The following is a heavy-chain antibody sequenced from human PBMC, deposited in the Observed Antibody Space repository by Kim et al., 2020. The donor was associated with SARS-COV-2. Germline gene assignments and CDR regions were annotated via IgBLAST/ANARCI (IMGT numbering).Heavy chain of an antibody. V-gene: IGHV3-7*03. CDR3: ARVGSYHASGTSSPPIDH. D-gene: IGHD3-10*01. Sequence: GSLRLSCETSGFTFSVYWMSWARQRPGQGLEWVANIKPDGNEKYYADSMKDRFTISRDNAKSSLYLQMSSLRAEDTAVYYCARVGSYHASGTSSPPIDHWGQGTLVTVSS. CDR1: GFTFSVYW. J-gene: IGHJ4*02. CDR2: IKPDGNEK.